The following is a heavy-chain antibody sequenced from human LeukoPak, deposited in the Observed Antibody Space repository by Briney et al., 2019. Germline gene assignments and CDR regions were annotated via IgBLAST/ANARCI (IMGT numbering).Heavy chain of an antibody. CDR3: ARWDFGGATIRHFDY. V-gene: IGHV4-38-2*02. D-gene: IGHD1-26*01. CDR2: IYHSGST. CDR1: GYSISSGYY. Sequence: SETLSLTCTVSGYSISSGYYWGWIRQPPGKGLEWIGSIYHSGSTYYNPSLKSRVTISVDTSKNQFSLKVSSVTAADTAVYYCARWDFGGATIRHFDYWGQGTLVTVSS. J-gene: IGHJ4*02.